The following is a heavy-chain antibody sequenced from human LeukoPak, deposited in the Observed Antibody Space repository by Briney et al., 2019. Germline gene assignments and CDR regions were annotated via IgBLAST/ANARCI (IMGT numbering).Heavy chain of an antibody. D-gene: IGHD5-12*01. CDR1: GYTFTGYY. CDR2: INPNSGGT. CDR3: ARVCRARRLSGYEPTNWFDP. V-gene: IGHV1-2*02. J-gene: IGHJ5*02. Sequence: GASVKVSCKASGYTFTGYYMHWVRQAPGQGLEWMGWINPNSGGTNYAQKFQGRVTMTRDTSISTAYMELSRLRSDDTAVYYCARVCRARRLSGYEPTNWFDPWGQGTLVTVSS.